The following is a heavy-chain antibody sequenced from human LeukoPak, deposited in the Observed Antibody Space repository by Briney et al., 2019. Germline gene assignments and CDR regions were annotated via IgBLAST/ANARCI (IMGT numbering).Heavy chain of an antibody. Sequence: GGSLRLSCAASGLTFSDFWMHWVRQPPGKGLVWVALVKGDGRTTIYADSVKGRFTISRDNAKNTLYLQMNSLRADDSGVYYCATGHSYVYDYWGQGVLVTLSS. CDR3: ATGHSYVYDY. CDR2: VKGDGRTT. D-gene: IGHD5-18*01. V-gene: IGHV3-74*01. CDR1: GLTFSDFW. J-gene: IGHJ4*02.